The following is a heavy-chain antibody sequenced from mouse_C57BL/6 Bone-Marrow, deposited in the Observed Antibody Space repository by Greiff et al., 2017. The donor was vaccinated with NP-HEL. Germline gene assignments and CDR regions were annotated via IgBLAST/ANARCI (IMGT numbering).Heavy chain of an antibody. CDR2: IRNKANGYTT. J-gene: IGHJ2*01. V-gene: IGHV7-3*01. Sequence: EVKVVESGGGLVQPGGSLSLSCAASGFTFTDYYMSWVRQPPGKALEWLGFIRNKANGYTTEYSASVKGRFTISRDNSQSILYLQMKALGAEDSATYYWARYKPDGYYLYYFDYWGKGTTRTVSS. D-gene: IGHD2-3*01. CDR1: GFTFTDYY. CDR3: ARYKPDGYYLYYFDY.